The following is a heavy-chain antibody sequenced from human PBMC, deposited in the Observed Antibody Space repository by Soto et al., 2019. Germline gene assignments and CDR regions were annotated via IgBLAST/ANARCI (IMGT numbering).Heavy chain of an antibody. D-gene: IGHD5-12*01. CDR3: ASRRDGYNTAFFDY. J-gene: IGHJ4*02. Sequence: SETLSLTCAVSGGSISSGGYSWSWIRQPPGKGLEWIGYIYYSGSTYYNPSLKSRVTISVDTSKNQFSLKLSSVTAADTAVYYSASRRDGYNTAFFDYWGQGTLVTVSS. CDR1: GGSISSGGYS. V-gene: IGHV4-30-2*01. CDR2: IYYSGST.